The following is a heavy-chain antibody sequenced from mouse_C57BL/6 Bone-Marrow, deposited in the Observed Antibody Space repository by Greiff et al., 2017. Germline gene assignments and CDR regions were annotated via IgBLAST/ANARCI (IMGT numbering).Heavy chain of an antibody. Sequence: EVQLQQSGAELVRPGASVKLSCTASGFNIKDYYMHWVKQRPEQGLEWIGRIDPEDGDTEYAPKFQGKATMTADTSSNTAYLQLSSLTSEDTAVYYCTTHYYGSRKYYYAMDYWGQGTSVTVSS. D-gene: IGHD1-1*01. CDR3: TTHYYGSRKYYYAMDY. CDR1: GFNIKDYY. J-gene: IGHJ4*01. V-gene: IGHV14-1*01. CDR2: IDPEDGDT.